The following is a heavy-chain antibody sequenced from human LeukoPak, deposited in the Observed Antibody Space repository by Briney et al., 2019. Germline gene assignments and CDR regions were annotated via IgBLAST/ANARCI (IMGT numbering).Heavy chain of an antibody. J-gene: IGHJ4*02. Sequence: ASVKVSYKASGGTFSSYAISWVRQAPGQGLEWMGGIIPIFGTANYAQKFQGRVTITADESTSTAYMELSSLRSEDTAVYYCASTREYTYCGGDCYPDYWGQGTLVTVSS. CDR3: ASTREYTYCGGDCYPDY. V-gene: IGHV1-69*01. CDR2: IIPIFGTA. CDR1: GGTFSSYA. D-gene: IGHD2-21*01.